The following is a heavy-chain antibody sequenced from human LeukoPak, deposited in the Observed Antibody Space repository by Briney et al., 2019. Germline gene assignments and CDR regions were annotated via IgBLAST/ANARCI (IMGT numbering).Heavy chain of an antibody. D-gene: IGHD4-23*01. J-gene: IGHJ4*02. CDR2: IYYTGST. CDR1: GGSISSYY. CDR3: ATLTTVVTPSYFDV. V-gene: IGHV4-59*08. Sequence: SETLSLTCPVSGGSISSYYWSWIRQPAGKGLAWVGYIYYTGSTNYTASRGSRVTMSAATSKNQLSLKLSSVTAADTAVYYCATLTTVVTPSYFDVWGQGTLVTVSS.